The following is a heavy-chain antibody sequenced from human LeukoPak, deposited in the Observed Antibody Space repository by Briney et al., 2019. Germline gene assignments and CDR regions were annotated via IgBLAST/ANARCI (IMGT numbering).Heavy chain of an antibody. D-gene: IGHD4-17*01. CDR1: GGSFSGYY. CDR3: ARGQGTVTTH. J-gene: IGHJ4*02. CDR2: INHSGGA. V-gene: IGHV4-34*01. Sequence: SETLSLTCAVSGGSFSGYYWTWIRQPPGKGLEWIGEINHSGGANYNPSLRSRVTISLDTSKNQFSLKLSSVTAADTALYYCARGQGTVTTHWGQGTLVTVSS.